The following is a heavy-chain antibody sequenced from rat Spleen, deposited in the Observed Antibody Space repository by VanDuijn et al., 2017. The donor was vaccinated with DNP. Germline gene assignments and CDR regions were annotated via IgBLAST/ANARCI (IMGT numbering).Heavy chain of an antibody. D-gene: IGHD1-10*01. J-gene: IGHJ2*01. V-gene: IGHV2-15*01. Sequence: QVQLKESGPGLVRPSETLSLTCTVSGFSLTSYHVSWVRQPPGKGLEWMGVIWDDGSTAYNSALKSRLSISRDTSKSQVFLRMNSLQTEDTAIYFCTREREPNNNPFYFDCWGQGVMVTVSS. CDR3: TREREPNNNPFYFDC. CDR1: GFSLTSYH. CDR2: IWDDGST.